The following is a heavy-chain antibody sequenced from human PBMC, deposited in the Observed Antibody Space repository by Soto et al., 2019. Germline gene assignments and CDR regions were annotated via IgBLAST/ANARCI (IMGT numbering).Heavy chain of an antibody. CDR3: AQRPRGYSYHFEY. CDR2: IYWDDDE. Sequence: QITLKESGPTLVKPTQTLTLTCTFSGFSLSTRGVGVGWFRQPPGKALEWLALIYWDDDEGYSPSLKSRLTIAXDXXKNQVALTVTTMDPVDTATYYCAQRPRGYSYHFEYWGQGTLVTVSS. CDR1: GFSLSTRGVG. J-gene: IGHJ4*02. V-gene: IGHV2-5*02. D-gene: IGHD5-18*01.